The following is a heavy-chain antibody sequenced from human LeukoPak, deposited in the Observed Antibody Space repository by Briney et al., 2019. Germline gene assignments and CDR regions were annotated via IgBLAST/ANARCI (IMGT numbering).Heavy chain of an antibody. V-gene: IGHV4-59*12. D-gene: IGHD4-17*01. CDR1: GDSISSDY. Sequence: SETLSLTCAVSGDSISSDYWSWVRQPPGKGLEWIGYIYYTGSTNYNPSLKSRVTISVDTSKNQFSLKLSSVTAADTAVYYCARGMTTVTYTLDAFDIWGQGTMVTVSS. CDR3: ARGMTTVTYTLDAFDI. CDR2: IYYTGST. J-gene: IGHJ3*02.